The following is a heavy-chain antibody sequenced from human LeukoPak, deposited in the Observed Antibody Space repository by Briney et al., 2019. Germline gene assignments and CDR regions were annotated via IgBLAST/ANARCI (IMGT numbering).Heavy chain of an antibody. CDR2: ISSGSSTI. CDR3: ARSLGNTVVTRPFD. D-gene: IGHD4-23*01. CDR1: GFSFSIYG. V-gene: IGHV3-48*04. Sequence: GGSLRLSCATSGFSFSIYGMNWVRQAPGKGLEWVSYISSGSSTIYYADSVKGRFTISRDNAQNSLFLQVNSLRAEDTAVYYCARSLGNTVVTRPFD. J-gene: IGHJ4*01.